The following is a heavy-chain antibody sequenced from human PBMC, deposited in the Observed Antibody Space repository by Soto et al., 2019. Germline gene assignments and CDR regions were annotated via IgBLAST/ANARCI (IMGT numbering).Heavy chain of an antibody. D-gene: IGHD3-3*02. CDR3: ARHKDRQQLGGNYYYIMDV. CDR1: GGTFRTSA. Sequence: QVQLVQSGAEVKKPGSSVKVSCKTSGGTFRTSAISWVRQAPGQGLEWMGGIMPVFPTPDYAQKFQGRVKMAADEATSTAYMELSSLRSEDTAVYYCARHKDRQQLGGNYYYIMDVWGQGTTVTVSS. J-gene: IGHJ6*01. CDR2: IMPVFPTP. V-gene: IGHV1-69*12.